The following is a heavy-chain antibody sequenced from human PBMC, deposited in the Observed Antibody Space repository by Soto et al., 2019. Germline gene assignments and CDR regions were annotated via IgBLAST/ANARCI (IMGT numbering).Heavy chain of an antibody. Sequence: SETLSLTCKVYGGSIENYYWSWIRQAPGKGLEWIGYVYHNGRTSYNPSLKSRVSISVDRSKNQFSLNVSSVTAADTAVYYCAREDRISAPGGIWFHPCCPATLVTVS. J-gene: IGHJ5*02. CDR2: VYHNGRT. CDR3: AREDRISAPGGIWFHP. D-gene: IGHD6-13*01. CDR1: GGSIENYY. V-gene: IGHV4-59*01.